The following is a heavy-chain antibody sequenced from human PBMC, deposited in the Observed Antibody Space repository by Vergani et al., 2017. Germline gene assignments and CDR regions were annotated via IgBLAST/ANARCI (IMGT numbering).Heavy chain of an antibody. CDR1: GYTFTSYG. CDR3: AGVGDMGAPLAYYYYMDV. J-gene: IGHJ6*03. D-gene: IGHD3-16*01. V-gene: IGHV1-18*01. Sequence: QVQLVQSGAEVKKPGASVKVSCKASGYTFTSYGISWVRQAPGQGLEWMGWISAYNGNTNYAQKLQGRVTMTTDTSTSTAYMELQSLRSDDTAVYYCAGVGDMGAPLAYYYYMDVWGKGTTVTVSS. CDR2: ISAYNGNT.